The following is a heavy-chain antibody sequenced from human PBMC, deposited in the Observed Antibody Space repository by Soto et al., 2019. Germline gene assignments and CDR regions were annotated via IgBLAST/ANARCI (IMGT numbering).Heavy chain of an antibody. J-gene: IGHJ5*02. Sequence: QVQLQESGPGLLKPSGTLSLTCAVSGGSISSGNWWSWVRQPPGRGLEWIGEIYHSGSTNYNPSLKSRDTISIDKSKNQFSLKLSSVTAADTAVYYCARWGVVLAAEVNCFDPWGQGTLVTVSS. D-gene: IGHD2-15*01. CDR3: ARWGVVLAAEVNCFDP. V-gene: IGHV4-4*02. CDR1: GGSISSGNW. CDR2: IYHSGST.